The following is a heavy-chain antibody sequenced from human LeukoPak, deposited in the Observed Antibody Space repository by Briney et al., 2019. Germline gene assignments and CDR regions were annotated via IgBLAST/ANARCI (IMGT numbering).Heavy chain of an antibody. J-gene: IGHJ4*02. CDR3: AAELYSGTYGRCCSFAF. D-gene: IGHD1-26*01. V-gene: IGHV1-58*02. CDR2: IIVGSGKT. CDR1: GFTFSSSA. Sequence: EASVKVSCKTSGFTFSSSAMQWVRQARGQRLEWIGWIIVGSGKTHYAQNFQERITITRDMSTNTAYMELSSLRSEDTAVYYCAAELYSGTYGRCCSFAFWGQGTLVTVSS.